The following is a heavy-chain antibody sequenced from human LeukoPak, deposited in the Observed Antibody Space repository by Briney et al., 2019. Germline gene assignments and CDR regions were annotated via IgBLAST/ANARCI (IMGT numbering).Heavy chain of an antibody. CDR3: ARVNYYDSSGYYYPEY. V-gene: IGHV4-61*02. D-gene: IGHD3-22*01. CDR1: GDSISSGSYY. CDR2: IYTSGST. Sequence: SSQTLSLTCTVSGDSISSGSYYWSWIRQPAGKGLEWIGRIYTSGSTNYNPSLKSRVTISVDTSKNQFSLKLSSVTAADTAVYYCARVNYYDSSGYYYPEYWGQGTLVTVSS. J-gene: IGHJ4*02.